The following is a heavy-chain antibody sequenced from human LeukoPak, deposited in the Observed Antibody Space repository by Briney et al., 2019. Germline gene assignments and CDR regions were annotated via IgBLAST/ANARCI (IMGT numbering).Heavy chain of an antibody. CDR2: INPNSGGT. CDR1: GYTFTGYY. J-gene: IGHJ4*02. CDR3: ARGGIAAAGIYLWYFDY. D-gene: IGHD6-13*01. Sequence: ASVKVSCKASGYTFTGYYMHWVRQAPGQGLEWMGWINPNSGGTNYAQKFRGRVTMTRDTSISTAYMELSRLRSDDTAVYYCARGGIAAAGIYLWYFDYWGQGTLVTVSS. V-gene: IGHV1-2*02.